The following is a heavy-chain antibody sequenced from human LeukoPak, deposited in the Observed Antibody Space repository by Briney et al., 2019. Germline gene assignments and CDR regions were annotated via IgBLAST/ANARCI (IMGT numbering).Heavy chain of an antibody. CDR3: ARGEQWPFDY. CDR2: IYYSGST. D-gene: IGHD6-19*01. Sequence: SETLSLTCTVSGGSISSYYWSWIRQPPGKGLEWIGSIYYSGSTYYNPSLKSRVTISVDKSKNQFSLKLSSVTAADTAVYYCARGEQWPFDYWGQGTLVTVSS. V-gene: IGHV4-59*12. CDR1: GGSISSYY. J-gene: IGHJ4*02.